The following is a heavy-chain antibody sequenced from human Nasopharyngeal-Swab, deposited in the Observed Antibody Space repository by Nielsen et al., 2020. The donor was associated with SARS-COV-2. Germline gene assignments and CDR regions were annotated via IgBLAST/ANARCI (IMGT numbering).Heavy chain of an antibody. V-gene: IGHV2-5*02. CDR1: GFSLSTSGEG. D-gene: IGHD4-17*01. Sequence: SGPTLVKPTQTLTLTCTFSGFSLSTSGEGVGRIRQPPGKALEWLALIYWDDDKRYSPSLKSRLSITKDSSENQVVLTMTNMDPVDTATYYCAHSRIYGALNWGQGTLVTVSS. CDR3: AHSRIYGALN. CDR2: IYWDDDK. J-gene: IGHJ4*02.